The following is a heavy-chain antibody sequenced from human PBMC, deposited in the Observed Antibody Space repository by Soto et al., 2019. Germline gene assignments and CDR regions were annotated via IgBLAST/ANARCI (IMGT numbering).Heavy chain of an antibody. CDR1: GGTFSNYA. V-gene: IGHV1-69*12. J-gene: IGHJ2*01. Sequence: QVQLVQSGAEVKEPGSSVKVSCKASGGTFSNYAINWVRQAPGQGLEWIGGITPIFDAAHYAQKFQGRVTITADQSTTPAYMELSSLRSEDTAVYYCAKPTSLYGAGHWYFDLWGRGTLVPVSS. CDR2: ITPIFDAA. D-gene: IGHD4-17*01. CDR3: AKPTSLYGAGHWYFDL.